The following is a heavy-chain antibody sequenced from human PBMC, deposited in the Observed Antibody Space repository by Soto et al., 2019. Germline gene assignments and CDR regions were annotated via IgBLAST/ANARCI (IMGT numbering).Heavy chain of an antibody. V-gene: IGHV1-3*01. CDR1: GYTFTSYA. CDR2: INAGNGNT. Sequence: ASVKVSCKASGYTFTSYAMHWVRRAPGQRLEWMGWINAGNGNTKYSQKFQGRVTITRDTSASTAYMELSSLRSEDTAVYYCARELELGNDAFDIWGQGTMVTVSS. J-gene: IGHJ3*02. CDR3: ARELELGNDAFDI. D-gene: IGHD1-7*01.